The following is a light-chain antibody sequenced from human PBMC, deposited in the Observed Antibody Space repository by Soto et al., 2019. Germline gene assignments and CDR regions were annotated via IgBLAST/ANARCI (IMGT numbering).Light chain of an antibody. J-gene: IGLJ1*01. Sequence: SVLTQPRPVSASSGQSVPLSCTGNPIDVGGYNYVSWYQHHPGKAPKLMIYGVSARPSEVPDRFSGSKSGNTASLTISGLQAEDEADYYCCSYAGTPYVFGTGTKVTVL. V-gene: IGLV2-11*01. CDR2: GVS. CDR3: CSYAGTPYV. CDR1: PIDVGGYNY.